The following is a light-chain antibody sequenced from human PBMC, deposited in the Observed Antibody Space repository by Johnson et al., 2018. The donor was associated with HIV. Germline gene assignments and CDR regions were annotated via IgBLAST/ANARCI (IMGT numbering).Light chain of an antibody. J-gene: IGLJ1*01. CDR2: ENN. V-gene: IGLV1-51*01. CDR3: GTWDSSLSAGYV. CDR1: SCDIGNNY. Sequence: QSVLTQPPSVSAAPGQKVTISCSGSSCDIGNNYVSCHQQLPGTAPKLLIYENNKRPSGIPDRFSGSKSGTSATLGITGLQTGDEADYYCGTWDSSLSAGYVFGTGTKVTVL.